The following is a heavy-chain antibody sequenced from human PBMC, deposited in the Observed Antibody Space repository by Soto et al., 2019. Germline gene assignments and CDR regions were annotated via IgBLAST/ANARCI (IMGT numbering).Heavy chain of an antibody. Sequence: ASVNXSCNASGYTFTSYFISWVRQAPGQGLEWMGWISAYNGNTNYAQKLQGRVTMTTDTSTSTAYMELRSLRSDDTAVYYCARGPRTGSSGWETVDYWGQGTLVTVSS. CDR2: ISAYNGNT. J-gene: IGHJ4*02. V-gene: IGHV1-18*01. CDR3: ARGPRTGSSGWETVDY. D-gene: IGHD6-19*01. CDR1: GYTFTSYF.